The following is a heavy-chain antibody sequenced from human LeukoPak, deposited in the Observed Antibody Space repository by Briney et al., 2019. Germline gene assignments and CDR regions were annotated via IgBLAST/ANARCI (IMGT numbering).Heavy chain of an antibody. CDR3: ARDLYYDILTGGGDDAFDI. CDR2: ISSSSSYT. Sequence: PGGSLRLSCAASGFTFSDYYMSWIRQAPGKGLEWASYISSSSSYTNYADSVKGRFTISRDNAKNSLYLQMNSLRAEDTAVYYCARDLYYDILTGGGDDAFDIWGQGTMVTVSS. D-gene: IGHD3-9*01. CDR1: GFTFSDYY. J-gene: IGHJ3*02. V-gene: IGHV3-11*06.